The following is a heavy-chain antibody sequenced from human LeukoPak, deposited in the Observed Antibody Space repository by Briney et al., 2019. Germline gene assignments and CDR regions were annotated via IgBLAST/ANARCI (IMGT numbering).Heavy chain of an antibody. D-gene: IGHD1-26*01. CDR1: GFTFTNYW. J-gene: IGHJ4*02. CDR3: ARGGSYPDH. V-gene: IGHV3-7*01. Sequence: GGSLRLSCAASGFTFTNYWMSWVRQAPGKGLEWVAHIKLDGSDKYYVDSVKGRFTIPRDNAKNSLYLQMNSLRAEDTAVYYCARGGSYPDHWGQGTPVTVSS. CDR2: IKLDGSDK.